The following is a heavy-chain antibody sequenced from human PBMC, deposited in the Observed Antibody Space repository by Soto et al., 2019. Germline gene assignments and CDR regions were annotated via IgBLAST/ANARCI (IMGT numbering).Heavy chain of an antibody. V-gene: IGHV4-59*08. Sequence: PSETLSLTCSVSGGSIGRYYWSWIRQSPGKGLEWIGFIYDSENTNYNPSLKSRATISGDTSKNQLSLTLSSVTAADTAIYYCARHEKGSSFDHWGQGALVTVSS. CDR2: IYDSENT. D-gene: IGHD6-6*01. CDR3: ARHEKGSSFDH. CDR1: GGSIGRYY. J-gene: IGHJ4*02.